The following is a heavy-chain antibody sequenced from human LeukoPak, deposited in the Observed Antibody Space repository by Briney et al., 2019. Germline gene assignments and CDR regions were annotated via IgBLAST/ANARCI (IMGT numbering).Heavy chain of an antibody. CDR1: GFTFSSYS. CDR2: INHSGST. CDR3: ARLFNGD. J-gene: IGHJ4*02. D-gene: IGHD4-17*01. V-gene: IGHV4-34*01. Sequence: GSLRLSCAASGFTFSSYSMNWIRQPPGKGLEWIGEINHSGSTNYNPSLKSRVTISVDTSKNQFSLKLSSVTAADTAVYYCARLFNGDWGQGTLVTVSS.